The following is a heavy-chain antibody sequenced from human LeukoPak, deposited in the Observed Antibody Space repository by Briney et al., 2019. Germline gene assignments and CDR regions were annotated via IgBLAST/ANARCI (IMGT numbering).Heavy chain of an antibody. CDR1: GGSISSYY. CDR3: ARTGGSYAGEYYYYMDV. Sequence: SETLSLTCTVSGGSISSYYWGWIRQPPGKGLEWIGYIYYSGSTNYNPSLKSRVTISVDKSKNQFSLKLSSVTAADTAVYYCARTGGSYAGEYYYYMDVWGKGTTVTVSS. D-gene: IGHD1-26*01. J-gene: IGHJ6*03. CDR2: IYYSGST. V-gene: IGHV4-59*12.